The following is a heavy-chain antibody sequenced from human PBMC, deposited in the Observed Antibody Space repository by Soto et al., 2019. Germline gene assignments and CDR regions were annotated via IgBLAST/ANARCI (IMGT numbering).Heavy chain of an antibody. CDR1: GGSISSYY. V-gene: IGHV4-59*12. D-gene: IGHD2-2*01. J-gene: IGHJ5*02. Sequence: PSETLSLTCTVSGGSISSYYWSWIRQPPGKGLEWIGYIYYSGSTNYNPSLKSRVTISVDISKNEFSLKLSSVTAADTAVYYCARAKLVPAYWEWFDPWGQGTLVTVSS. CDR2: IYYSGST. CDR3: ARAKLVPAYWEWFDP.